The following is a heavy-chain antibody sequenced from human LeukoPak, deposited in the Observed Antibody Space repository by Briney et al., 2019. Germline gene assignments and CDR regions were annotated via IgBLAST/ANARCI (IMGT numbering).Heavy chain of an antibody. D-gene: IGHD3-16*02. V-gene: IGHV3-23*01. CDR3: AKHGDNVWGSFRFGLDH. CDR1: GFTFSSYA. CDR2: ISGSGGST. Sequence: GGSLRLSCAASGFTFSSYAMSWVRQAPGKGLEWVSAISGSGGSTYYADSVKGRFTISRDNSKNTLYLQMNSLRAEDTAVYYCAKHGDNVWGSFRFGLDHWGQGTLVTVSS. J-gene: IGHJ5*02.